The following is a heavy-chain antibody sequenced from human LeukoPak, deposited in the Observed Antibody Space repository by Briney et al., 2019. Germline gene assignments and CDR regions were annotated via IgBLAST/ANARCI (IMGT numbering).Heavy chain of an antibody. D-gene: IGHD6-13*01. CDR3: ARTGDKIAAAGTGTYYYYGMDV. CDR2: TYYRSKWYS. CDR1: GDSVSSNRAA. V-gene: IGHV6-1*01. Sequence: SQTLSLTCAISGDSVSSNRAAWNWIRQSPSRGLECLGRTYYRSKWYSDYAVSVKSRITINPDTSKNQFSLHLNSVTPEDTAVYYCARTGDKIAAAGTGTYYYYGMDVWGQGTTVTVSS. J-gene: IGHJ6*02.